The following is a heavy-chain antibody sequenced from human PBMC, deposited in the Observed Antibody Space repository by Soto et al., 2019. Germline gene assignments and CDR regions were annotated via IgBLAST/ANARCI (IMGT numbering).Heavy chain of an antibody. CDR2: IWYDGSNK. V-gene: IGHV3-33*01. Sequence: ESGGGVVQPGRSLRLSCAASGFTFSSYGMHWVRQAPGKGLEWVAVIWYDGSNKYYADSVKGRFTISRDNSKNTLYLQMNSLRAEDTAVYYCARDGDYGDYVTKFSGMDVWGQGTTVTVSS. J-gene: IGHJ6*02. CDR1: GFTFSSYG. CDR3: ARDGDYGDYVTKFSGMDV. D-gene: IGHD4-17*01.